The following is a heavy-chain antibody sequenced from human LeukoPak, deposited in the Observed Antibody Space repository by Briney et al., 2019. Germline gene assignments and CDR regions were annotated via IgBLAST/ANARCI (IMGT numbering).Heavy chain of an antibody. CDR1: GYTFTGYY. CDR3: ARDSPYSSSSGGSYYYYYYMDV. J-gene: IGHJ6*03. V-gene: IGHV1-2*02. Sequence: ASVKVSCKTSGYTFTGYYMHWVRQAPGQGLEWMGWINPNSGGTNYAQKFQGRVTMTRDTSISTAYMELSRLRSDDTAVYYCARDSPYSSSSGGSYYYYYYMDVWGKGTTVTVSS. D-gene: IGHD6-6*01. CDR2: INPNSGGT.